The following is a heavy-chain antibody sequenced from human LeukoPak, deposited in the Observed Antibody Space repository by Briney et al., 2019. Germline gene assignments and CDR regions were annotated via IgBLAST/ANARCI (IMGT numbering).Heavy chain of an antibody. CDR1: GYPFTDYY. CDR3: ARGSSYARGSGFDY. V-gene: IGHV1-46*01. D-gene: IGHD2-2*01. CDR2: INPNGGSA. Sequence: ASVKVSCKASGYPFTDYYIHWVRQAPGQGLECMGIINPNGGSASYAQKFQGRVTMTRDTSTSTVYMEVSSLRSEDTAVYYCARGSSYARGSGFDYWGQGTLVGVSS. J-gene: IGHJ4*02.